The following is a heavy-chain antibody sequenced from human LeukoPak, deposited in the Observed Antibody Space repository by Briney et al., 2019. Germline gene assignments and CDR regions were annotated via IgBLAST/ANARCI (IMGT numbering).Heavy chain of an antibody. D-gene: IGHD2-15*01. CDR1: GFTFSSYE. Sequence: GGSLRLSCAASGFTFSSYEMNWVRQAPGKGLEWVSTISGSGSSTYYADSVKGRFTISRDSSKNTLYLQMNSLRAEDTAVYYCAKVGYCSGGSCLDAFDIWGQGTMVTVSS. CDR2: ISGSGSST. J-gene: IGHJ3*02. CDR3: AKVGYCSGGSCLDAFDI. V-gene: IGHV3-23*01.